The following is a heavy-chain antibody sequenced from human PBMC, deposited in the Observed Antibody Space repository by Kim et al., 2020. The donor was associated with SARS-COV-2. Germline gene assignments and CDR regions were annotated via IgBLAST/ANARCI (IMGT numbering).Heavy chain of an antibody. V-gene: IGHV3-7*01. J-gene: IGHJ4*01. D-gene: IGHD1-26*01. Sequence: GSLRLACAASGCTLSRYWMCWVRPAPGMGMEWLANIKQDGSEKDYVDSVKGRFTISRDNAGNSLFLQMNSLRAEDTAVYYCSSHFVPTSQRESFDFWG. CDR2: IKQDGSEK. CDR1: GCTLSRYW. CDR3: SSHFVPTSQRESFDF.